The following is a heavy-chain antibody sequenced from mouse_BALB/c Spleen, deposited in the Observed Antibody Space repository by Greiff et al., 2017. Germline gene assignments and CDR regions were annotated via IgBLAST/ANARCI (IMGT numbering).Heavy chain of an antibody. CDR2: ISSGGGST. CDR1: GFAFSSYD. J-gene: IGHJ2*01. D-gene: IGHD1-1*02. V-gene: IGHV5-12-1*01. Sequence: EVMLMESGGGLVKPGGSLKLSCAASGFAFSSYDMSWVRQTPEKRLEWVAYISSGGGSTYYPDTVKGRFTISRDNAKNTLYLQMSSLKSEDTAMYYCARPDYGLDYWGQGTTLTVSS. CDR3: ARPDYGLDY.